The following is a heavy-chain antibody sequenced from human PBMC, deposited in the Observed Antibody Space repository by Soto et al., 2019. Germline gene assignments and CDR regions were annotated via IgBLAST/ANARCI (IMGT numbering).Heavy chain of an antibody. CDR3: ARPLGLQWNYGY. J-gene: IGHJ4*02. Sequence: GRSLRLSCAASGFTFISYAMHWVLQAPGKGLEWVAVISYDGSNKYYADSVKGRFTISRDNSKNTLYLQMNSLRAEDTAVYYCARPLGLQWNYGYWGQGTLVTVSS. CDR1: GFTFISYA. D-gene: IGHD1-7*01. CDR2: ISYDGSNK. V-gene: IGHV3-30-3*01.